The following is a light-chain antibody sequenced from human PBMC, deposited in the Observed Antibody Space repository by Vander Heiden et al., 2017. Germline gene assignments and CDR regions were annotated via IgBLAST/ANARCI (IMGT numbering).Light chain of an antibody. Sequence: DIVMTQSPVSLPFTPGEPAYISCRSTQSLLHSNGYNYFDWYLQKPGQSPQLLIYLGSNRASGVPDRFSGSGSGTDFTLKISRVEAEDVGVYYCMQALQTPYTFGQGTKLEIK. V-gene: IGKV2-28*01. CDR3: MQALQTPYT. CDR1: QSLLHSNGYNY. J-gene: IGKJ2*01. CDR2: LGS.